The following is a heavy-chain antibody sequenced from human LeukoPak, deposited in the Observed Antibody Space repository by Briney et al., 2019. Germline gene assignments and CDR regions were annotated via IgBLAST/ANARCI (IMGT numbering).Heavy chain of an antibody. CDR2: ISYDGSNK. J-gene: IGHJ4*02. CDR3: AKESGGQWLAH. CDR1: GFTFSSYG. Sequence: GGSLRLSCAASGFTFSSYGMHWVRQAPGKGLEWVAVISYDGSNKYYADSVKGRFTISRDNSKNTLYLQMNSLRAEDTAVYYCAKESGGQWLAHWGQGTLVTVSS. V-gene: IGHV3-30*18. D-gene: IGHD6-19*01.